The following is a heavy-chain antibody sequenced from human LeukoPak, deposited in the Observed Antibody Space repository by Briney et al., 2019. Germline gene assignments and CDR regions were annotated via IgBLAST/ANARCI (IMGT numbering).Heavy chain of an antibody. V-gene: IGHV4-31*03. Sequence: PSQTLSLTCTVSGGSISSGGYYWSSIRQHPGKGLEWIGYIYYSGSTYYNPSLKSRVTISVDTSKNQFSLKLSSVTAADTAVYYCARVQLGMLPTYYFDYWGQGTLVTVSS. CDR2: IYYSGST. CDR1: GGSISSGGYY. D-gene: IGHD1-1*01. CDR3: ARVQLGMLPTYYFDY. J-gene: IGHJ4*02.